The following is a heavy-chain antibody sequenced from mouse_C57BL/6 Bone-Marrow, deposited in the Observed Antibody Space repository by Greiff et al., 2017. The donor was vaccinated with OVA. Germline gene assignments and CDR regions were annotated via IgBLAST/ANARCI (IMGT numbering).Heavy chain of an antibody. CDR3: ASYYDYDGMGY. CDR2: IYPGDGDT. Sequence: VKLVESGPELVKPGASVKISCKASGYAFSSSWMNWVKQRPGKGLEWIGRIYPGDGDTNYNGKFKGKATLTADKSSSTAYMQLSSLTSEDSAVYFCASYYDYDGMGYWGQGTTLTVSS. D-gene: IGHD2-4*01. V-gene: IGHV1-82*01. J-gene: IGHJ2*01. CDR1: GYAFSSSW.